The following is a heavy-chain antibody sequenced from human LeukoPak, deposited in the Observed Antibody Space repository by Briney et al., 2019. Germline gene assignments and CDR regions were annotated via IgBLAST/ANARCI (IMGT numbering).Heavy chain of an antibody. CDR2: IYTSGST. Sequence: SETLSLTCTVSGGSISSYYWSWIRQPAGKGLEWIGRIYTSGSTYYNPSLKSRVTISVDTSKNQFSLKLSSVTAADTAVYYCARETSKSVARHYYFDYWGQGTLVTVSS. CDR3: ARETSKSVARHYYFDY. V-gene: IGHV4-4*07. J-gene: IGHJ4*02. D-gene: IGHD4-23*01. CDR1: GGSISSYY.